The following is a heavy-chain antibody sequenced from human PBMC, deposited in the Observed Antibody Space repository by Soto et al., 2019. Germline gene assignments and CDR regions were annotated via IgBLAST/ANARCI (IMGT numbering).Heavy chain of an antibody. Sequence: EVQLLESGGGLVQPGGSLRLSCAASGFTFSRYAMSWVRQAPGKGLEWVSAISGSGGSTYYADSVKGRFTISRDNSKNTLYLQINRLRAEDTAVYFCASDSSGYDYGDYYYYGLDVWGQGTTVTVSS. CDR2: ISGSGGST. V-gene: IGHV3-23*01. CDR1: GFTFSRYA. J-gene: IGHJ6*02. CDR3: ASDSSGYDYGDYYYYGLDV. D-gene: IGHD5-12*01.